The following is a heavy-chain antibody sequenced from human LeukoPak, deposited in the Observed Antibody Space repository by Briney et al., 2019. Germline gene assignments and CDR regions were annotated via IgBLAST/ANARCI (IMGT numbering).Heavy chain of an antibody. CDR1: GGSVSSGSYF. CDR3: SRGNNYVDFDY. D-gene: IGHD4-11*01. Sequence: SEILSLTCTVSGGSVSSGSYFWSWIRQPAGKGLLWIGCIHTSGSTEYNPSLKSRVTISVDTSKNQLSLKLSSVTAADTAVYYCSRGNNYVDFDYWGQGTLVTVSS. CDR2: IHTSGST. J-gene: IGHJ4*02. V-gene: IGHV4-61*02.